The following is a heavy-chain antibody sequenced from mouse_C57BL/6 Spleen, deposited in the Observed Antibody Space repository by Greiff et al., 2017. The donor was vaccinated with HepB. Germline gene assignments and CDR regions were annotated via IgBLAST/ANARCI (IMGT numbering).Heavy chain of an antibody. CDR3: ARGGYSNYIYYFDY. CDR1: GYTFTDYY. D-gene: IGHD2-5*01. Sequence: VQLQQSGPELVKPGASVKISCKASGYTFTDYYMNWVKQSHGKSLEWIGDINPNNGGTSYNQKFKGKATLTVDKSSSTAYMERRSLTSEDSAVYYCARGGYSNYIYYFDYWGQGTTLTVSS. CDR2: INPNNGGT. J-gene: IGHJ2*01. V-gene: IGHV1-26*01.